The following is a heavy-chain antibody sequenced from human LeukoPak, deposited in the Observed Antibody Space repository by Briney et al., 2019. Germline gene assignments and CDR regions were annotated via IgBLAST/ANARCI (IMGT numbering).Heavy chain of an antibody. V-gene: IGHV1-2*02. Sequence: GASVKVSCKASGYTFTGYYMHWVRQAAGQGLEWMGWINPNSGGTNYAQKLQGRVTMTRDTSISTAYMELSRLRSDDTAVYYCARTVGYSSGWYYFDYWGQGTLVTVSS. CDR1: GYTFTGYY. D-gene: IGHD6-19*01. CDR2: INPNSGGT. CDR3: ARTVGYSSGWYYFDY. J-gene: IGHJ4*02.